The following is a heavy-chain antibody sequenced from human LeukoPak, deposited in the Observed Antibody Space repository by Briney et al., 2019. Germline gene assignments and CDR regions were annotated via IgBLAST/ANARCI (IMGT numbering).Heavy chain of an antibody. CDR1: GFSFNTYW. J-gene: IGHJ4*02. Sequence: AGSLLLSCAASGFSFNTYWMSWVRQAPGKGLEWVANIKQDGGERYYVDSVKGRFTISRDNAKNSLYLQMNSLRAEDTAVYYCARGGYRYEYWGQGTLVTVSS. D-gene: IGHD5-12*01. CDR2: IKQDGGER. V-gene: IGHV3-7*05. CDR3: ARGGYRYEY.